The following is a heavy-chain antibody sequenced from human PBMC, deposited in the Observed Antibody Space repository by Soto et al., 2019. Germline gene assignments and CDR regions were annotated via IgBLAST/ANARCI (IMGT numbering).Heavy chain of an antibody. Sequence: EVRLVESGGGLVQPGGSLRLSCAASGFTFSSYSMNWVRQAPGKRLEWVSYISSSSNTMFYADSVKGQFTISRDNAENSLYLQMNSLRDEDTAVYYCARDRAVIATLVFFDYWGQGALVTVSS. CDR3: ARDRAVIATLVFFDY. D-gene: IGHD2-21*01. CDR1: GFTFSSYS. CDR2: ISSSSNTM. J-gene: IGHJ4*02. V-gene: IGHV3-48*02.